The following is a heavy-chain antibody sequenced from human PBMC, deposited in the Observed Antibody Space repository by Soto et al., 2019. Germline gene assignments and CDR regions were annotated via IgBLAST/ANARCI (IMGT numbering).Heavy chain of an antibody. D-gene: IGHD5-12*01. Sequence: GGSLRLSCAASGFTFSSYSMNWVRQAPRKGLEWVSSISSSSSYIDYPDSLKGRFTISRDDAKNSLYLQINSLRAEDTAVYYCARGAHSGYDHFYYYYGMDVWGQGTTVTVSS. V-gene: IGHV3-21*01. J-gene: IGHJ6*02. CDR2: ISSSSSYI. CDR1: GFTFSSYS. CDR3: ARGAHSGYDHFYYYYGMDV.